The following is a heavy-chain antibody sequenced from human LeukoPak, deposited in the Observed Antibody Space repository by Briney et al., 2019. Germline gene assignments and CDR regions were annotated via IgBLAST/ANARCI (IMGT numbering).Heavy chain of an antibody. V-gene: IGHV4-34*01. J-gene: IGHJ4*02. CDR3: ARGSILSGYCFDF. CDR1: GGSISGYY. Sequence: SETLSLTCAVYGGSISGYYWSWIRQPPGKGLEWVGEIHYTGGTSYNPSLKSRATISIDTSKNQLSLKLSSVTAADTAVYYCARGSILSGYCFDFWGQGAPVTVSS. D-gene: IGHD3-9*01. CDR2: IHYTGGT.